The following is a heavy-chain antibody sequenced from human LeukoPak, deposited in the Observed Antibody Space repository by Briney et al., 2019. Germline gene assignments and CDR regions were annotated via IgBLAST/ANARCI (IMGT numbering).Heavy chain of an antibody. CDR3: ARGQNYYDSSGYSG. CDR2: INTYSGDT. D-gene: IGHD3-22*01. Sequence: ASVKVSCKPSGYTFTSSGITWVRQAPGQGLEWMGWINTYSGDTKYAQKFQGRVTMTRNTSISTAYMELSSLRSEDTAVYYCARGQNYYDSSGYSGWGQGTLVTVSS. J-gene: IGHJ4*02. CDR1: GYTFTSSG. V-gene: IGHV1-8*01.